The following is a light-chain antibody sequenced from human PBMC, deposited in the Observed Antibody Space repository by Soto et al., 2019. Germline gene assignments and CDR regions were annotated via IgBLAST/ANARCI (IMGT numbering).Light chain of an antibody. J-gene: IGKJ5*01. Sequence: DIQMTQSPSSLSASLGYRVTITCRASQNISNFLNWYQQKPGRAPKLLMHAASTLQSGVPSRFSGSASGTDFSLTISSLQPEDFAAYYCQQSYSTPVTFGHGTRLDIK. CDR2: AAS. V-gene: IGKV1-39*01. CDR1: QNISNF. CDR3: QQSYSTPVT.